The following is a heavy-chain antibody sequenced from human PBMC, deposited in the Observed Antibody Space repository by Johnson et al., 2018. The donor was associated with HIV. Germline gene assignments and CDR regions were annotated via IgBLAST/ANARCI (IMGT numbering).Heavy chain of an antibody. CDR1: GFTFSSYW. J-gene: IGHJ3*02. CDR2: IKQDGSEK. CDR3: GRDINYSNYVTDAFDI. V-gene: IGHV3-7*01. D-gene: IGHD4-11*01. Sequence: VQLVESGGGLVQPGGSLRLSCAASGFTFSSYWMSWVRQAPGKGLEWVANIKQDGSEKYYVDSVKGRFTISRDSSKNTLYLQMNSLRAEDTAVYYCGRDINYSNYVTDAFDIWGQGTVVTVSS.